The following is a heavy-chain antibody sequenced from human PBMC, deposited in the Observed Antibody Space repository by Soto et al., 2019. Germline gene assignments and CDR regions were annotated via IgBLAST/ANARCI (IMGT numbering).Heavy chain of an antibody. CDR3: ARGTPLPLILSSSRGAWFDP. V-gene: IGHV4-59*08. Sequence: SEKLRDTCTVSGGSISSYYWSWIRQPPGKGLEWIGYMYYGGRTNYNPSLKSRVTISVDTSKMQVSLKLSSVTAADTAVYFCARGTPLPLILSSSRGAWFDPSGQGTLVIVSA. J-gene: IGHJ5*02. D-gene: IGHD6-13*01. CDR1: GGSISSYY. CDR2: MYYGGRT.